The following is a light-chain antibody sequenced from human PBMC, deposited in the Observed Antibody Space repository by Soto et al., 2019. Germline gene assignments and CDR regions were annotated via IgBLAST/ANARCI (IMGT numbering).Light chain of an antibody. J-gene: IGKJ5*01. Sequence: DMQMTQSPSSVSASVADRFTTIFRSSQGITNWLAGYQQKPGIGSKLRIYAASVLPSGVPSRFSGSGSGTDFTLTISSLQPEDFATYYCQQYSNLITFGQGTRLEI. V-gene: IGKV1-12*01. CDR1: QGITNW. CDR2: AAS. CDR3: QQYSNLIT.